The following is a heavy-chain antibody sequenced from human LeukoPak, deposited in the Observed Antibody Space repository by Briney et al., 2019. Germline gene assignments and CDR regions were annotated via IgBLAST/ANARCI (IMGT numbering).Heavy chain of an antibody. CDR2: IYYSGST. Sequence: PSETLSLTCTVSGGSISSYYWSWIRQPPGKGLEWIGYIYYSGSTNYNPSLKSRVTISVDTSKNQFSLKLSSVTAADTAVYYCARSARGYFLDVWGQGTTVTVS. CDR1: GGSISSYY. V-gene: IGHV4-59*01. CDR3: ARSARGYFLDV. J-gene: IGHJ6*02. D-gene: IGHD5-18*01.